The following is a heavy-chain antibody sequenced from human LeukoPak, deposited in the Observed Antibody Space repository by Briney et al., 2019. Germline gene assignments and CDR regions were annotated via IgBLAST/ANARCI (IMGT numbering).Heavy chain of an antibody. CDR3: ARDSQAMGDYPFDY. V-gene: IGHV1-69*13. D-gene: IGHD4-17*01. CDR2: IIPIFGTA. CDR1: GGTFSSYA. J-gene: IGHJ4*02. Sequence: SVKVSCKASGGTFSSYAISWVRQAPGQGLEWMGGIIPIFGTANYAQKFQGRVTITADESTSTAYMELSSQRSEDTAVYYCARDSQAMGDYPFDYWGQGTLVTVSS.